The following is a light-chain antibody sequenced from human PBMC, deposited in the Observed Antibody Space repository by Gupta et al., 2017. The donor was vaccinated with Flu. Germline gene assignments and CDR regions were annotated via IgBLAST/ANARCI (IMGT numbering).Light chain of an antibody. V-gene: IGLV2-8*01. CDR3: SSYAGNNTVV. CDR2: EVS. CDR1: SSDVGGYNY. Sequence: SVTISFTGTSSDVGGYNYVSWYQQHPGKAPRLMIYEVSKRPSGVPDRFSGSKSGNTASLTVSGLQAEDEADYYCSSYAGNNTVVFGGGTKLTVL. J-gene: IGLJ2*01.